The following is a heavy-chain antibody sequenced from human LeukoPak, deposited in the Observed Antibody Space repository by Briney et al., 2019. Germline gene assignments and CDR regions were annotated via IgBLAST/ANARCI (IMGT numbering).Heavy chain of an antibody. V-gene: IGHV3-23*01. CDR2: ISGSGGST. Sequence: PGGSLRLSCAASGFTFSSYAMSWVRQAPGKGLEWVSAISGSGGSTYYADSVKGRFTISRDNSKNTLYLQMNSLRAEDTAVYYCAKGGFDPEKWFGEYYYYYGMDVWGQGTTVTVSS. CDR1: GFTFSSYA. D-gene: IGHD3-10*01. CDR3: AKGGFDPEKWFGEYYYYYGMDV. J-gene: IGHJ6*02.